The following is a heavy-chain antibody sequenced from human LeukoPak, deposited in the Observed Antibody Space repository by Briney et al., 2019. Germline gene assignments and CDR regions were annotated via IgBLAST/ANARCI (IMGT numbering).Heavy chain of an antibody. CDR2: IYYDGST. CDR3: GRRAHLQRPY. J-gene: IGHJ4*02. CDR1: GFTFSNAW. V-gene: IGHV4-39*01. D-gene: IGHD4-11*01. Sequence: PGGSLRLSCAASGFTFSNAWMSWIRLPPGKGLEWIGSIYYDGSTYYNPSLKGRVTISLDTSKSQFSMRLNSVTAADTAMYYCGRRAHLQRPYWGQGTLVTVSS.